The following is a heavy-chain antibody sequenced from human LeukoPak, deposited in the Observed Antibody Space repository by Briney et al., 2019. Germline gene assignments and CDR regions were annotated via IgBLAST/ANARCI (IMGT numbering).Heavy chain of an antibody. D-gene: IGHD6-6*01. CDR3: VKERDEYSSSSSDY. J-gene: IGHJ4*02. CDR2: ISYTGNTK. CDR1: GFTFSNYG. V-gene: IGHV3-30*18. Sequence: GGSPRLSCAASGFTFSNYGMQWVRQAPGKGLDWAAVISYTGNTKYYVDSVKGRFTISRDNSKNTLYLQMNSLRAEDTAVYHCVKERDEYSSSSSDYWGQGTLVTVSS.